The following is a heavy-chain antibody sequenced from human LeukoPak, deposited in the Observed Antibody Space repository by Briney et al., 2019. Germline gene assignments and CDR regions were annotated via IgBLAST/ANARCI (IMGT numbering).Heavy chain of an antibody. V-gene: IGHV5-51*01. CDR3: ARFRFYGSGSYYNY. J-gene: IGHJ4*02. Sequence: GESLKISCKGSGFSFTDYWIGWVRQMPGKGLEWMGMIYPGDSSTRYSPSFQGQVTISVDKAFSTAYLQWSSLKASDTAIYYCARFRFYGSGSYYNYWGQGTLVTVSS. D-gene: IGHD3-10*01. CDR1: GFSFTDYW. CDR2: IYPGDSST.